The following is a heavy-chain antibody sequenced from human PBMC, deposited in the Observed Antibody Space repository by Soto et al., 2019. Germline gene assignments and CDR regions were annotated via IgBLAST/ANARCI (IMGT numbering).Heavy chain of an antibody. Sequence: EVQLLESGGGLVQPGGSLRLSCAASGFTFSSYAMSWVRQAPGKGLEWVSAISGSGGSTYYADSVKGRFTISGDKSKNTLYLQMNSLRAEDTAVYYCAKAERDIVVATIFDYWGQGTLVTVSS. D-gene: IGHD5-12*01. J-gene: IGHJ4*02. CDR3: AKAERDIVVATIFDY. CDR2: ISGSGGST. V-gene: IGHV3-23*01. CDR1: GFTFSSYA.